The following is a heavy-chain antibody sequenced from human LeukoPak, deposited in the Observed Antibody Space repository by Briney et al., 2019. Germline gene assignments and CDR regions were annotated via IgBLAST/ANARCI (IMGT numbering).Heavy chain of an antibody. D-gene: IGHD3-22*01. Sequence: PSETLSLTCAVYGGYFSGYYWSWIRQPPGKGLEWIGEINHSGSTNYNPSLKSRVTISVDTSKNQFSLKLSSVTAADTAVYYCARTLTTARAPDVFDIWGQGTMVTVSS. CDR3: ARTLTTARAPDVFDI. J-gene: IGHJ3*02. CDR2: INHSGST. CDR1: GGYFSGYY. V-gene: IGHV4-34*01.